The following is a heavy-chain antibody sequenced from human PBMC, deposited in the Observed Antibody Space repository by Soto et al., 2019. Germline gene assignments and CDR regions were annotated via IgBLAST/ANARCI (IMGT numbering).Heavy chain of an antibody. D-gene: IGHD3-10*01. V-gene: IGHV4-31*03. Sequence: QVHLQESGPGLVKPSQTLSLTCTVSGGSINSGGYYWSWIRQHPGKGLEWIGYIYYSGSTYYNPSLKRRVTLSVDTSKNQFSLKLSSVTAADTAVYYCARDNALVRGVESDYYYGMDVWGQGTTVTVSS. J-gene: IGHJ6*02. CDR1: GGSINSGGYY. CDR3: ARDNALVRGVESDYYYGMDV. CDR2: IYYSGST.